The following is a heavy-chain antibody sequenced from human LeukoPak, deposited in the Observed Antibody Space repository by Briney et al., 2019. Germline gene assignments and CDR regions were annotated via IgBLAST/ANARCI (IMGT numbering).Heavy chain of an antibody. Sequence: TGGPLRLSCAASGFTFSSYEMNWVRQAPGKGLEWVANIKQDGSEKYYVDSVKGRFTISRDNAKNSLYLQMNSLRAEDTAAYYCARGPDGSGSDRPYYYYYYMDVWGKGTTVTISS. V-gene: IGHV3-7*01. J-gene: IGHJ6*03. CDR2: IKQDGSEK. CDR1: GFTFSSYE. CDR3: ARGPDGSGSDRPYYYYYYMDV. D-gene: IGHD3-10*01.